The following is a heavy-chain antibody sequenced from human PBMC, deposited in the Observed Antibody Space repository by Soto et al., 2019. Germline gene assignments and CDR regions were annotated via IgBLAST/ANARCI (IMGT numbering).Heavy chain of an antibody. J-gene: IGHJ4*02. CDR1: GGTFSSYA. CDR3: DSSGYYDY. Sequence: SVKVSCKASGGTFSSYAISRVGQAPGQGLEWMGGIIPIFGTANYAQKFQGRVTITADASTSTAYMELSSLRAEDTAVYYYDSSGYYDYWGQGTLVTVSS. V-gene: IGHV1-69*13. D-gene: IGHD3-22*01. CDR2: IIPIFGTA.